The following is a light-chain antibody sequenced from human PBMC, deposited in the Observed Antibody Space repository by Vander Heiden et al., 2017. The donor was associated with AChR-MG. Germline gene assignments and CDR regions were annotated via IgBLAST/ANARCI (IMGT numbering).Light chain of an antibody. Sequence: QSALTQPASVSGSPGQSFTISCTGTSSDVGKYYLVSWYQHHPGKAPKLMIYDVTKRPSGVSDRFSGSKSGNTASLTVSGLEAEDEADYYCSSYTSATTRVFGGGTKLTVL. CDR3: SSYTSATTRV. CDR2: DVT. V-gene: IGLV2-14*02. J-gene: IGLJ3*02. CDR1: SSDVGKYYL.